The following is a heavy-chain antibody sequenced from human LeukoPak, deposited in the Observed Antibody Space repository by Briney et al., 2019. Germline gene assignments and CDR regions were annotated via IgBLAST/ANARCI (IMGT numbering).Heavy chain of an antibody. CDR3: ARVSNNYYYYYMDV. V-gene: IGHV3-11*04. CDR1: GFTFSDYY. J-gene: IGHJ6*03. Sequence: GGSLRLSCAASGFTFSDYYMSWIRQAPGKGLEWVSYISSSGSNIYYADSVKGRFTISRDNAKNSLYLQMNSLRAEDTAMYYCARVSNNYYYYYMDVWGKGTTVTVSS. D-gene: IGHD4-11*01. CDR2: ISSSGSNI.